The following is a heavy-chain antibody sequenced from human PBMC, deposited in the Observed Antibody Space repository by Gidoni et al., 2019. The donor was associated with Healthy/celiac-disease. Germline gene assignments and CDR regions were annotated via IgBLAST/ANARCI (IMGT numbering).Heavy chain of an antibody. Sequence: EVQLVESGGGLVQPGGSLRLSCAASGFTFRSYAMSWVRQAPGKGLEWVSAISGSGGSTYYADSVKGRFTISRDNSKNTLYLQMNSLRAEDTAVYYCAKQVGYGLHAGPRRVYFDYWGQGTLVTVSS. D-gene: IGHD4-17*01. CDR3: AKQVGYGLHAGPRRVYFDY. V-gene: IGHV3-23*04. CDR2: ISGSGGST. CDR1: GFTFRSYA. J-gene: IGHJ4*02.